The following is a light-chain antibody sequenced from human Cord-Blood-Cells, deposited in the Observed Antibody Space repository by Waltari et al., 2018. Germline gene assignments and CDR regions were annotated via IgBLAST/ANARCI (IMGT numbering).Light chain of an antibody. CDR3: QQRSNWLT. Sequence: EIVLTQSPATVSLSPGECATLSCRASQSVSSYLSWYQQKPGQAPRLLIYDASNRATGIPARFSGSASGTDFTLTISSLEPEDFAVYYCQQRSNWLTFGGGTKVEIK. CDR2: DAS. V-gene: IGKV3-11*01. CDR1: QSVSSY. J-gene: IGKJ4*01.